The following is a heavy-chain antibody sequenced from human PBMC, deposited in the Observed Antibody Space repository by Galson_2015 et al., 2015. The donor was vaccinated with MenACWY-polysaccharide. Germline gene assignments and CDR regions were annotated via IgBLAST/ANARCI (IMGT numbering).Heavy chain of an antibody. V-gene: IGHV3-30*18. J-gene: IGHJ6*02. CDR2: ISYDGSNK. D-gene: IGHD2-8*01. CDR3: AKSLYPGSDYYYYYGRDV. CDR1: GFTFSSYG. Sequence: SLRLSCAASGFTFSSYGMHWVRQAPGKGLEWVAVISYDGSNKYYADSVKGRFTISRDNSKNTLYLQMNSLRAEDTAVYYCAKSLYPGSDYYYYYGRDVWGQGTTVTVSS.